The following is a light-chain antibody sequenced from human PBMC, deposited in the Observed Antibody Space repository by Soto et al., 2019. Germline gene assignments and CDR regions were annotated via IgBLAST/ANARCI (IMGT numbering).Light chain of an antibody. CDR2: SAS. J-gene: IGKJ1*01. CDR1: QSINNF. Sequence: IQMTQSPPSLSASVGDRVSITCRASQSINNFVNWYQHKPGKAPKLLIHSASTLQSGVPSRFSGSGSGTVFTLTISSLQPEDFATYFCQQIYSAPTWPFGQGTKVESK. V-gene: IGKV1-39*01. CDR3: QQIYSAPTWP.